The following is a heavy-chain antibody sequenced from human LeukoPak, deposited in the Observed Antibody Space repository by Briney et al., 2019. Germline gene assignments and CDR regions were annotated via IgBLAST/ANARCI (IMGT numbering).Heavy chain of an antibody. D-gene: IGHD6-6*01. Sequence: ASVKVSCKASGYTFTSYGISWVRQAPGQGLEWMGRISAYNGNTNYAQKLQGRVTMTTDTSTSTAYMELGSLRSDDTAVYYCARDDPYSSSDYYYYYGMDVWGQGTTVTVSS. CDR2: ISAYNGNT. CDR1: GYTFTSYG. J-gene: IGHJ6*02. CDR3: ARDDPYSSSDYYYYYGMDV. V-gene: IGHV1-18*01.